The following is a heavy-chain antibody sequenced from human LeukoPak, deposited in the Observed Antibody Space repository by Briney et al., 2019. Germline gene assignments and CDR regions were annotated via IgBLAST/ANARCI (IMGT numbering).Heavy chain of an antibody. CDR2: IIPILGIA. CDR3: ARDGPLDY. Sequence: SVKVPCKASGGTFSSYAISWVRQAPGQGLEWMGRIIPILGIANYAQKFQGRVTITADKSTGTAYMELSSLRSEDTAEYYCARDGPLDYWGQGTLVTVSS. J-gene: IGHJ4*02. CDR1: GGTFSSYA. V-gene: IGHV1-69*04.